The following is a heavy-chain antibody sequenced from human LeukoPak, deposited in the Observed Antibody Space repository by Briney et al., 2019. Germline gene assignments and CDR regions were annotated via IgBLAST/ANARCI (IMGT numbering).Heavy chain of an antibody. J-gene: IGHJ3*02. V-gene: IGHV3-53*01. CDR2: IYSGGST. Sequence: GGSLRLSCAASGFTVSVNYMSWVRQAPGKGLQWVSIIYSGGSTYYADSVKGRSTISRDNSKNTLYLQMNSLRAEDMAMYYCARSPYYYDSSGYHGAFDIWGQGTMVTVSS. D-gene: IGHD3-22*01. CDR3: ARSPYYYDSSGYHGAFDI. CDR1: GFTVSVNY.